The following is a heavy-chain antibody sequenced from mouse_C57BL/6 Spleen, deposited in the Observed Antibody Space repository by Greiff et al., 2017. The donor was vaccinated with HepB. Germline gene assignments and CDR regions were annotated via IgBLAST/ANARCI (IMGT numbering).Heavy chain of an antibody. CDR3: ARRTRGDYYAMDY. J-gene: IGHJ4*01. CDR1: GYSFTGYY. V-gene: IGHV1-42*01. CDR2: INPSTGGT. Sequence: VQLQQSGPELVKPGASVKISCKASGYSFTGYYMNWVKQSPEKSLEWIGEINPSTGGTTYNQKFKAKATLTVDKSSSTAYMQLKSLTSEDSAVYDCARRTRGDYYAMDYWGQGTSVTVSS.